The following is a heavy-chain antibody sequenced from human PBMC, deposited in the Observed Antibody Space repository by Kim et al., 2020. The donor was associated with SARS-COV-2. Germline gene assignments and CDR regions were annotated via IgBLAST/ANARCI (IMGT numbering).Heavy chain of an antibody. CDR2: ISGSGGST. CDR3: AKDRGSSGWYGGNFDC. V-gene: IGHV3-23*01. Sequence: GGSLRLSCAVSGLTFSSYAMSWVRQAPGKGLEWVSTISGSGGSTYYADSVKGRFTISRENSDSTLYLQMHSLRAEDTAVYYCAKDRGSSGWYGGNFDCWGQGTLVTVSS. J-gene: IGHJ4*02. CDR1: GLTFSSYA. D-gene: IGHD6-19*01.